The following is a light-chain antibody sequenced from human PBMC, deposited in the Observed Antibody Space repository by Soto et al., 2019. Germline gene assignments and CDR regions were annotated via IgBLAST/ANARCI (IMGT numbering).Light chain of an antibody. CDR3: CSYAGNYVL. Sequence: QSVLTQPRSVSGSPGQSVTISCTGTSSDVGGYNHVSWYQQYPGKAPKLIIYDVTKRPSGVPDRFSGSKSGSVASLTISGLQAEDEADYSCCSYAGNYVLFGGGTKLTVL. V-gene: IGLV2-11*01. CDR1: SSDVGGYNH. J-gene: IGLJ2*01. CDR2: DVT.